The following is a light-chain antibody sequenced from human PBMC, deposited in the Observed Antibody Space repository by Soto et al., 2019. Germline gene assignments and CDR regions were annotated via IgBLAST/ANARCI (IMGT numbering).Light chain of an antibody. Sequence: QPVLTQPPSASGTPGQRVTISCSGGSSNIGRNVVNWYQQFPGTAPQLLIYITNQRPSGIPDRFSASKSGTSASLAISGLQSEDEADYYCAAWDDSLSGYVFGTGTKLTVL. CDR2: ITN. J-gene: IGLJ1*01. CDR3: AAWDDSLSGYV. CDR1: SSNIGRNV. V-gene: IGLV1-44*01.